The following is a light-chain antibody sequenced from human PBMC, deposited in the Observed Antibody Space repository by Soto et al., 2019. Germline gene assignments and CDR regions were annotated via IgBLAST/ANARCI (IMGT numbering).Light chain of an antibody. J-gene: IGLJ7*01. CDR3: ISYTSSGVV. CDR1: SSDVGGYNY. V-gene: IGLV2-14*01. CDR2: EVS. Sequence: QSALTQPASVSGSPGQSITISCTGTSSDVGGYNYVSWYQQHPGKAPKLMIYEVSNRPSGVSNRFSGSKSGNTASLTISWLQAEDEADYYCISYTSSGVVFGGGTQRTFL.